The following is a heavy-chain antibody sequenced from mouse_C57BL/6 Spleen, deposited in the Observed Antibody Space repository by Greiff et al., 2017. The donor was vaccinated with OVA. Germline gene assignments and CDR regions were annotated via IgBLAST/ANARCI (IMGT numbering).Heavy chain of an antibody. V-gene: IGHV5-4*03. J-gene: IGHJ4*01. D-gene: IGHD1-1*01. CDR2: ISAGGSYT. CDR1: GFTFSSYA. CDR3: ARGDYYGSSVYYAMDY. Sequence: EVKLVESGGGLVKPGGSLKLSCAASGFTFSSYAMAWVRQTPEQRLEWVATISAGGSYTYYPDNVKGRFTISRDNAKNNLYLQMSHLKSKDTAMYYCARGDYYGSSVYYAMDYWGQGTSVTVSS.